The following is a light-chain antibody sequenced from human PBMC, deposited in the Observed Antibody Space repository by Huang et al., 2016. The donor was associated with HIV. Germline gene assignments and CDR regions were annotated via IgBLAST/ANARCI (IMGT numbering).Light chain of an antibody. Sequence: DIQMTQSPSSLSASVGDRVTITCQASLYIYNVLNWYQQKPGKAPKLLIYDASNLEAGVPSRFSGSGSGTDFTVTISSLQPEDIGTYYCQQYDKVPPTFGGGTKLEIK. CDR3: QQYDKVPPT. CDR2: DAS. V-gene: IGKV1-33*01. J-gene: IGKJ4*01. CDR1: LYIYNV.